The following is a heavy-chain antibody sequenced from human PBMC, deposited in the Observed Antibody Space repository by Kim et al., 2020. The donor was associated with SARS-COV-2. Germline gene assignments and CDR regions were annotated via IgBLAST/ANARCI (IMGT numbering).Heavy chain of an antibody. J-gene: IGHJ3*02. CDR1: GFTFSSYW. CDR3: ARDGDLDSSGKDAFDI. Sequence: GGSLRLSCAASGFTFSSYWMTWVRQAPGKGLEWVANIKQDGNQKYYVDSVKGRFTISRDNAKNSLYLQMNSLRAEDTAGYYWARDGDLDSSGKDAFDIWG. CDR2: IKQDGNQK. V-gene: IGHV3-7*01. D-gene: IGHD6-19*01.